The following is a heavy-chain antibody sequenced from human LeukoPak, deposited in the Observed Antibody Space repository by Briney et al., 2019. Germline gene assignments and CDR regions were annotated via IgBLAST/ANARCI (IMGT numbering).Heavy chain of an antibody. V-gene: IGHV4-34*01. CDR2: INHSGST. J-gene: IGHJ4*02. CDR1: GGSFSGYY. CDR3: ARALTVVPAANFDY. Sequence: SETLSLTCAVYGGSFSGYYWSWIRQPPGKGLEWIGEINHSGSTNYNPSLKSRVTKSVDTSKNQFSLKLSSVTAADTAVYYCARALTVVPAANFDYWGQGTLVTVSS. D-gene: IGHD2-2*01.